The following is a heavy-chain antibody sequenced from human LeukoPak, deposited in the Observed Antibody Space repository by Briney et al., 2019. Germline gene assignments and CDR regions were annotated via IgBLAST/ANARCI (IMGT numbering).Heavy chain of an antibody. Sequence: GGSLRLSRAASEFTSSAFWMTWVRRPPGKGLEWVANINKDGTEKEYVDSVKGRFSIFRDNAKNSVFLRMNSLRAEDTAVYYCAIFAGAVPGNLLLWGKGTTVIVSA. CDR1: EFTSSAFW. V-gene: IGHV3-7*01. J-gene: IGHJ6*04. CDR3: AIFAGAVPGNLLL. CDR2: INKDGTEK. D-gene: IGHD2-8*02.